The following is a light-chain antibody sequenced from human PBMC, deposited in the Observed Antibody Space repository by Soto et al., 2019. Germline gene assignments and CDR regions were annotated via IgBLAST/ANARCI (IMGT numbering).Light chain of an antibody. CDR1: QSVGSN. CDR2: GAS. V-gene: IGKV3-15*01. CDR3: QQYNNWPPDRT. Sequence: EIVMTQSPATLSVSPGERATLSCRASQSVGSNLAWYQQKPGQAPRLLIYGASTRATGIPARFSGSGSGTEFTLTLSCLQSDDFGIYFSQQYNNWPPDRTFGQGTKVEIK. J-gene: IGKJ1*01.